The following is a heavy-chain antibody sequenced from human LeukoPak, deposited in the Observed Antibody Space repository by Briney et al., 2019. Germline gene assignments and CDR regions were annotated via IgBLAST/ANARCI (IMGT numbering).Heavy chain of an antibody. Sequence: ASVKVSCEASVYTLTRYVISWVRQAPGQGLEWMGWITAYNGDTNYTHRLQGRVTMTTHTPTSTTYMALRSLTSHDMAVYYCARGDIGWSDPSGQGTLVTASS. D-gene: IGHD5-12*01. CDR2: ITAYNGDT. V-gene: IGHV1-18*03. CDR3: ARGDIGWSDP. CDR1: VYTLTRYV. J-gene: IGHJ5*02.